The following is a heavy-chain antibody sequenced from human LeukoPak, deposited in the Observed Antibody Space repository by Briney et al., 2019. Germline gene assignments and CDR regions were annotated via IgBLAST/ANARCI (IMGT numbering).Heavy chain of an antibody. J-gene: IGHJ3*02. CDR3: AKLGYCSGGSCSGDAFDI. CDR1: GFTFDDYA. V-gene: IGHV3-9*01. D-gene: IGHD2-15*01. Sequence: GGSLRLSCAASGFTFDDYAMHWVRQAPGKGLEWVSGISWNSGSIGYADSVKGRFTISRDNAKNSLYLQMNSLRAEDTALYYCAKLGYCSGGSCSGDAFDIWGQGTMVTVSS. CDR2: ISWNSGSI.